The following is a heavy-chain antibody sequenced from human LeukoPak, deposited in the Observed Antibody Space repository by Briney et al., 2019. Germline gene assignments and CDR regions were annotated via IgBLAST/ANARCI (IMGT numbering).Heavy chain of an antibody. Sequence: GGSLRLSSAASGFTFSSYSMNWVRQAPGKGLEWVSSISSGSSYMYFSDSLKGRFFISRDDAKNSLYLQMNSLRAEDTAVYYCARSGGSSRWYWDFDSWGQGTLVTVSS. J-gene: IGHJ4*02. CDR1: GFTFSSYS. D-gene: IGHD6-13*01. CDR3: ARSGGSSRWYWDFDS. V-gene: IGHV3-21*01. CDR2: ISSGSSYM.